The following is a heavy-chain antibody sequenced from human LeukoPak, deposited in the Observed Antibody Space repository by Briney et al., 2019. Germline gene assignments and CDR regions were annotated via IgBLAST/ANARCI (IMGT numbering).Heavy chain of an antibody. Sequence: GGSLRLSCAASGFTFSTNAMNWVRQAPGKGLEWVSGIGSDGRAFYTDSVKGRFTISRDNSKNTLYLQMNSLRAEDTAIYYCAKDLHNLSGIAYWGQGTLVTVSS. D-gene: IGHD3-9*01. CDR2: IGSDGRA. CDR1: GFTFSTNA. V-gene: IGHV3-23*01. J-gene: IGHJ4*02. CDR3: AKDLHNLSGIAY.